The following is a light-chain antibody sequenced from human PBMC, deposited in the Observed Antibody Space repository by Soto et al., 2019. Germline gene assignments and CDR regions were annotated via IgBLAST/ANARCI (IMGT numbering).Light chain of an antibody. J-gene: IGKJ1*01. CDR1: QSVISY. CDR3: QQRSNSPGT. V-gene: IGKV3-11*01. Sequence: IVLTQSPATPALSPGERATVSCRARQSVISYLAWSPQKTGQAPRHLIYDAPNRAKGTAAWFSGSGPGTDFTLTISTLEPEDFAGYYCQQRSNSPGTFGQGTKV. CDR2: DAP.